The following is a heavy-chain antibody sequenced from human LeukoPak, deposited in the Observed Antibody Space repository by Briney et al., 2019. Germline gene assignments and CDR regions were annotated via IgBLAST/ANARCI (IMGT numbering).Heavy chain of an antibody. CDR2: ISSSSSYI. CDR1: GFTFSSYI. V-gene: IGHV3-21*01. CDR3: ARDFSGGVVKAFDI. D-gene: IGHD3-3*01. J-gene: IGHJ3*02. Sequence: GGSLRLSCAASGFTFSSYIMNWVRQAPGKGLEWVSSISSSSSYIYYADSVKGRFTISRDNAKNSLYLQMNSLRAEDTAVYYCARDFSGGVVKAFDIWGQGTMVTVSS.